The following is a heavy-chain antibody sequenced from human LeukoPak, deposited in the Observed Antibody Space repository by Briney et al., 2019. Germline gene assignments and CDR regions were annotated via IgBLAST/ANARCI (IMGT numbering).Heavy chain of an antibody. J-gene: IGHJ4*02. CDR1: GFTVSSNY. CDR2: IYSGGST. V-gene: IGHV3-53*05. CDR3: AKNYHFWSGYYSFDY. Sequence: GGSLRLSCAASGFTVSSNYMSWVRQAPGKGLEWVSVIYSGGSTYYADSVKGRFTISRDNSKNTLYLQMNSLRDEDTAVYYCAKNYHFWSGYYSFDYWGQGTLVTVSS. D-gene: IGHD3-3*01.